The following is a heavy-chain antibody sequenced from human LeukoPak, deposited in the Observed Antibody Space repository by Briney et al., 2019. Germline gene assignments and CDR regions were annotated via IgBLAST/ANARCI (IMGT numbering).Heavy chain of an antibody. CDR2: IYYSGST. J-gene: IGHJ6*02. CDR3: ARSRAYSSSWYPYYYGMDV. CDR1: GGSISSGGYY. D-gene: IGHD6-13*01. Sequence: PSETLSLTCTVSGGSISSGGYYWSWIRQHPGKGLEWIGYIYYSGSTYYNPSLKSRVTISVDTSKNQFSLKLSSVTAADTAVYYCARSRAYSSSWYPYYYGMDVWGQGTTVTVSS. V-gene: IGHV4-31*03.